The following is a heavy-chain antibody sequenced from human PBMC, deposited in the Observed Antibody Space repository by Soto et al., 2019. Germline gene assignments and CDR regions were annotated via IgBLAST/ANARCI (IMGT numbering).Heavy chain of an antibody. CDR2: TYYRSKWYN. CDR3: ARDLSCSSTSCYGYNWFDP. J-gene: IGHJ5*02. D-gene: IGHD2-2*01. Sequence: SQTLSLTCAIPGDSVSSNSAAGNCIIHSPSRGLEWLGRTYYRSKWYNDYAVSVKSRITINPDTSKNQFSLQLNSVTPEDTAVYYCARDLSCSSTSCYGYNWFDPWGQGTLVTVSS. CDR1: GDSVSSNSAA. V-gene: IGHV6-1*01.